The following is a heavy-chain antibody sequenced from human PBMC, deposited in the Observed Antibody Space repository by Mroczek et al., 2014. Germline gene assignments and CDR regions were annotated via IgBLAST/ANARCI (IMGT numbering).Heavy chain of an antibody. CDR1: GGTFSSYT. Sequence: QVQLVESGAEVKKPGSSVKVSCKASGGTFSSYTISWVRQAPGQGLEWMGRIIPILGIANYAQKFQGRITITADKSTSTAYMELSSLRSEDTAVYYCARGATVVSLGETYWYFDLVGPWPPWSLSP. V-gene: IGHV1-69*02. D-gene: IGHD4-23*01. J-gene: IGHJ2*01. CDR2: IIPILGIA. CDR3: ARGATVVSLGETYWYFDL.